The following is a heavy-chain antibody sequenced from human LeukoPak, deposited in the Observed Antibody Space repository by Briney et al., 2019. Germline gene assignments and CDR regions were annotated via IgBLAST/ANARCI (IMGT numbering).Heavy chain of an antibody. CDR2: IKPRDDST. CDR3: AREIAPAGKTFDY. D-gene: IGHD6-13*01. CDR1: GFSLTSNY. J-gene: IGHJ4*02. V-gene: IGHV1-46*01. Sequence: GSSVKLSCQAFGFSLTSNYMYRVRQAPGQGLEWLGLIKPRDDSTDYPQKPRGRVTVTRDTSTNTVYMQLSGLRSEDTAMYLCAREIAPAGKTFDYWGQGALVTVSS.